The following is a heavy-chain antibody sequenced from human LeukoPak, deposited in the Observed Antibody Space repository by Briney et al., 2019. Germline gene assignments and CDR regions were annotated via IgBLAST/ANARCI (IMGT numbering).Heavy chain of an antibody. CDR2: IYYSGST. V-gene: IGHV4-39*01. CDR1: GFTFSSYA. D-gene: IGHD5-24*01. CDR3: ARYSRDGYNYYYYYMDV. Sequence: GSLRLSCAASGFTFSSYAMSWVRQAPGKGLEWIGSIYYSGSTYYNPSLKSRVTISVDTSKNQFSLKLSSVTAADTAVYYCARYSRDGYNYYYYYMDVWGKGTTVTVSS. J-gene: IGHJ6*03.